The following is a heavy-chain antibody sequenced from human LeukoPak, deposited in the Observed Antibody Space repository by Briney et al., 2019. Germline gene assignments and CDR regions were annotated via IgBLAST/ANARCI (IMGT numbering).Heavy chain of an antibody. J-gene: IGHJ4*02. V-gene: IGHV3-11*01. CDR2: ISSSGSTI. CDR1: GFTFSDYY. CDR3: AKDPDIVATTIDY. D-gene: IGHD5-12*01. Sequence: GGSLRLSCAASGFTFSDYYMSWIRQAPGKGLEWVSYISSSGSTIYYADSVKGRFTISRDNAKNSLYLQMNSLRAEDTAVYYCAKDPDIVATTIDYWGQGTLVTVSS.